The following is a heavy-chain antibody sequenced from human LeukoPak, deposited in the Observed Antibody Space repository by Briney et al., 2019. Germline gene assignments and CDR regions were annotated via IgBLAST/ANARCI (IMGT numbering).Heavy chain of an antibody. CDR1: GFTFSFYS. CDR3: ARGWGNHHYFYLDV. J-gene: IGHJ6*03. D-gene: IGHD1-14*01. CDR2: ISSSSSSSSYI. V-gene: IGHV3-21*01. Sequence: GGSLRLSCAASGFTFSFYSMNWVRQAPGKGLEWVSSISSSSSSSSYIYYADSLKGRFTISRDNAKSSLFLQMNSLRAEDTAVYFCARGWGNHHYFYLDVWGKGTTVTVS.